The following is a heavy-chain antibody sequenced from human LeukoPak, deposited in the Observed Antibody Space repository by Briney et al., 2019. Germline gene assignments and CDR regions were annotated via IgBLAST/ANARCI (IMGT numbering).Heavy chain of an antibody. V-gene: IGHV4-4*07. CDR3: AREGIAAAGTVGEDAFDI. Sequence: SETLSLTCTVSGGSLSSYYWSWIRQPAGKGLEWIGRIYTSGSTNYNPSLKSRVTISVDTSKNQFSLKLSSVTAADTAVYYCAREGIAAAGTVGEDAFDIWGQGTMVTVSS. CDR1: GGSLSSYY. CDR2: IYTSGST. D-gene: IGHD6-13*01. J-gene: IGHJ3*02.